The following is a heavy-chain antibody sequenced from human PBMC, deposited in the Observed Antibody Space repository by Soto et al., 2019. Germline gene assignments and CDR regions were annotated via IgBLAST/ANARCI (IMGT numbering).Heavy chain of an antibody. D-gene: IGHD2-2*01. V-gene: IGHV1-46*01. Sequence: ASVKVSCKTSGYTFTSYHLHWVRQAPGEGLEWMGSINPSGGSTRYAQKFESRVTMTSDTSTSTVYMELGSLRSEDTAVYYCARIGYCSSTSCYGFDIWGQGTMVTVSS. J-gene: IGHJ3*02. CDR1: GYTFTSYH. CDR2: INPSGGST. CDR3: ARIGYCSSTSCYGFDI.